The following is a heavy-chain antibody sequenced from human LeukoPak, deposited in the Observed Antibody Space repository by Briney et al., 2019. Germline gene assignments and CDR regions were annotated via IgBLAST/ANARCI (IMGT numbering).Heavy chain of an antibody. Sequence: PSETLSLTCAVSGYSISSGYYWGWIRQPPGKGLEWIGSIYHSGRTYYNPSLKSRVTISVDTSKNQFSLKLSSVTAADTAVYYCARQGWSDAFDIWGQGTMVTVSS. CDR3: ARQGWSDAFDI. V-gene: IGHV4-38-2*01. D-gene: IGHD6-19*01. CDR2: IYHSGRT. CDR1: GYSISSGYY. J-gene: IGHJ3*02.